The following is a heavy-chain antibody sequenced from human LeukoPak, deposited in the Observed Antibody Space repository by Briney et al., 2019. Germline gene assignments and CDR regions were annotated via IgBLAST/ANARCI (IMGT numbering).Heavy chain of an antibody. V-gene: IGHV3-30*02. D-gene: IGHD3-22*01. CDR2: IQYDESIK. CDR1: AFTFRTYG. J-gene: IGHJ4*02. CDR3: ARDIYDSSGYYDFDY. Sequence: PGGSLRLSCAASAFTFRTYGMHWVRQAPGKGLEWVAFIQYDESIKLYVDSAKGRFTISRDNSKNTLYLQMNSLRAEDTAVYYCARDIYDSSGYYDFDYWGQGTLVTVSS.